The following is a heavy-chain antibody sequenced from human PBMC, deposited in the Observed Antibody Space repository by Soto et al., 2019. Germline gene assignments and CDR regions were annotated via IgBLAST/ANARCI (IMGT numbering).Heavy chain of an antibody. J-gene: IGHJ4*02. Sequence: LRLSCAASAFTFRHYAMTWVRQSPGKGLEWVSTISNSGGSTYYADSVKGRFTISRDNSKNTLYLQMNSLRAEDTAVYYCAKTSNGYPYYFDYWGRGALVTVSS. D-gene: IGHD3-22*01. V-gene: IGHV3-23*01. CDR3: AKTSNGYPYYFDY. CDR1: AFTFRHYA. CDR2: ISNSGGST.